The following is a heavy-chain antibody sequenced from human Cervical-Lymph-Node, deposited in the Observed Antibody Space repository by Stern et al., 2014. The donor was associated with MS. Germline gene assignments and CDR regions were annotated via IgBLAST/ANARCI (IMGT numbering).Heavy chain of an antibody. CDR2: IFPVFEPP. V-gene: IGHV1-69*01. CDR3: ALSSETSDRWYSLGYDL. Sequence: VQLVQTGAEVTKPGSSVKVSCKASVGTFSKFPSSWVRQAPGQGLEWMGGIFPVFEPPTYAQEFRGRVTIPADVSTSTVYLELSSLRSDDTAVYYCALSSETSDRWYSLGYDLWGQGTLVTV. CDR1: VGTFSKFP. D-gene: IGHD6-13*01. J-gene: IGHJ5*02.